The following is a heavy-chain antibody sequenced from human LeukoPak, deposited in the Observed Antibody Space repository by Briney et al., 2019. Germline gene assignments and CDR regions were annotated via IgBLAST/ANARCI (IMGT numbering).Heavy chain of an antibody. V-gene: IGHV1-2*06. J-gene: IGHJ5*02. CDR1: GYTFTGYY. CDR2: INPNSGGT. Sequence: ASEKVSCKASGYTFTGYYMHWVRQAPGQGLEWMGRINPNSGGTNYAQKFQGRVTMTRDTSISTAYMELSRLRSDDTAVYYCARPAKRGYCSGGSCWSWFDPWGQGTLVTVSS. D-gene: IGHD2-15*01. CDR3: ARPAKRGYCSGGSCWSWFDP.